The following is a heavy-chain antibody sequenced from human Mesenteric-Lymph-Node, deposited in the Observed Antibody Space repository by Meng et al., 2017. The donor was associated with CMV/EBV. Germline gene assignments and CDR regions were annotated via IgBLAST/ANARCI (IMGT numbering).Heavy chain of an antibody. V-gene: IGHV4-30-4*08. CDR3: AREGSGSWFGAATFDY. Sequence: QPRDAAPGLLKPSQTLSLTCTVSGGSSSSGDYFWSWIRQPPGKGLEWIGYIYYSGSTYYNPSLKSRVTISVDTSKNQFSLKLSSVTAADTAVYYCAREGSGSWFGAATFDYWGQGTLVTVSS. D-gene: IGHD3-10*01. J-gene: IGHJ4*02. CDR2: IYYSGST. CDR1: GGSSSSGDYF.